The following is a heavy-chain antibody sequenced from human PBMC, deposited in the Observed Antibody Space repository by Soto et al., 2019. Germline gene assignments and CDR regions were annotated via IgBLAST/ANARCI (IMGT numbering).Heavy chain of an antibody. J-gene: IGHJ6*02. D-gene: IGHD3-3*01. Sequence: QVQLVQSGAEVKKPGASVKVSCKASGYTFTSSGISWVRQAPGQGLEWMGWISTDNGNTNYAQHLQGRVSMTTDTSTRTAYKDLRSLRYDDTAVYYCARDQGITTFGVYSMYYYGMDVWGQGTTVTVSS. CDR1: GYTFTSSG. V-gene: IGHV1-18*01. CDR3: ARDQGITTFGVYSMYYYGMDV. CDR2: ISTDNGNT.